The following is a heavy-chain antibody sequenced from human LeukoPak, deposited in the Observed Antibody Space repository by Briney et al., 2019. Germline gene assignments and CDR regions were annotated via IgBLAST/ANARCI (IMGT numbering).Heavy chain of an antibody. CDR2: IDPTDSYT. CDR3: ARQVYKHRIDY. D-gene: IGHD1-14*01. J-gene: IGHJ4*02. V-gene: IGHV5-10-1*01. CDR1: GYRFTDYW. Sequence: GESLKISCQVSGYRFTDYWIGWVRQMPGKGLEWMGRIDPTDSYTNYSPSFQGHVTISADKSISTAYLQRSSLKASDTAMYYCARQVYKHRIDYWGQGTLVTVSS.